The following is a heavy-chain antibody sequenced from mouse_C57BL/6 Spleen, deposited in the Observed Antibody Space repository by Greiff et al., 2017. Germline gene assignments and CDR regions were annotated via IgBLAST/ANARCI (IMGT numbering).Heavy chain of an antibody. CDR1: GYTFTDYN. J-gene: IGHJ2*01. V-gene: IGHV1-22*01. Sequence: VQLQQSGPELVKPGASVKMSCKASGYTFTDYNMHWVKQSHGKSLEWIGYINPNNGGTSYNQKFKGKATLTVNKSSSTAYMELRSLTSEDSAVYYCAREQRGLRLRWYFDYWGQGTTLTVSS. CDR3: AREQRGLRLRWYFDY. D-gene: IGHD3-2*02. CDR2: INPNNGGT.